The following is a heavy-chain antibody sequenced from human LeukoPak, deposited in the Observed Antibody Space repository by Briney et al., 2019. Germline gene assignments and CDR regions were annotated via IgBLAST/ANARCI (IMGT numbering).Heavy chain of an antibody. J-gene: IGHJ6*02. D-gene: IGHD6-19*01. V-gene: IGHV1-8*01. CDR3: ARLYSSGWLPYYYYGMDV. CDR2: MNPNSGNT. Sequence: ASVKVSCKASGYTFTSYDINWMRQATGQGLEWMGWMNPNSGNTGYAQKFQGRVTMTRNTSISTAYMELSSLRSEDTAVYYCARLYSSGWLPYYYYGMDVWGQGTTVTVSS. CDR1: GYTFTSYD.